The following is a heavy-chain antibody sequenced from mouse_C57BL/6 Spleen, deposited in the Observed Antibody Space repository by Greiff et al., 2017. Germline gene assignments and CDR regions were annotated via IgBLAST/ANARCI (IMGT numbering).Heavy chain of an antibody. J-gene: IGHJ2*01. D-gene: IGHD3-3*01. CDR2: INYDGSST. CDR1: GFTFSDYY. V-gene: IGHV5-16*01. Sequence: EVKLMESEGGLVQPGSSMKLSCTASGFTFSDYYLAWVRQVPEKGLEWVANINYDGSSTYYLDSLKSRFIISRDNAKNILYLQMSSLKSEDTATYYCARGGLGGLDYWGQGTTRTVSS. CDR3: ARGGLGGLDY.